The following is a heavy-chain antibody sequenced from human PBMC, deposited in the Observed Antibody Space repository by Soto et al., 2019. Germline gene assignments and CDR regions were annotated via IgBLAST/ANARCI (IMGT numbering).Heavy chain of an antibody. J-gene: IGHJ6*02. Sequence: SETLSLTCSVSGGSMNNGGYYWSWIRQLPGKGLEWIGYIYSSGDTYYNPSLKSRLTISVDTSKNQFSLKLTSVTAADTAVYYCARTGGSSSRYYYYALDVWGQGTTVTVSS. CDR2: IYSSGDT. D-gene: IGHD6-6*01. V-gene: IGHV4-31*03. CDR1: GGSMNNGGYY. CDR3: ARTGGSSSRYYYYALDV.